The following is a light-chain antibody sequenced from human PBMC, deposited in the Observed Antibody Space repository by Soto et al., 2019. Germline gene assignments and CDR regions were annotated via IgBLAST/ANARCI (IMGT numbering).Light chain of an antibody. V-gene: IGLV2-14*01. CDR2: EVT. Sequence: QSVLTQPASVSGSPGQSITISCTGPSNDVGGYKYISWYQQHPGKAPKLMIYEVTNRPSGVSSRFYGSRSGNTASLTISGLQAEDGADYYCKSRTTRNTLVFGGGTKLTVL. CDR1: SNDVGGYKY. J-gene: IGLJ3*02. CDR3: KSRTTRNTLV.